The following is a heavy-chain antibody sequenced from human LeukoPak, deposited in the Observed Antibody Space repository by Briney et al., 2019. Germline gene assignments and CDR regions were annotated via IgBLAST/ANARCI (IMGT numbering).Heavy chain of an antibody. D-gene: IGHD5-12*01. J-gene: IGHJ4*02. CDR2: INQDGSKE. Sequence: GGSLRLSCTASGFIFSNYWMTWVRQAPGKGLEWVAQINQDGSKEYYIDSVKARFSISRDNARDSLSLQMNSLRAEDTAVYYCVRDGGVSGYDLLDYWGQGTLVTVSS. V-gene: IGHV3-7*01. CDR3: VRDGGVSGYDLLDY. CDR1: GFIFSNYW.